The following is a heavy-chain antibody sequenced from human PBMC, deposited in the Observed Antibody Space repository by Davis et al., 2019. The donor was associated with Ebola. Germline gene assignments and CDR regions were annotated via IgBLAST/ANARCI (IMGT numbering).Heavy chain of an antibody. V-gene: IGHV4-4*02. CDR2: IYHSGST. D-gene: IGHD3-22*01. CDR3: ATLDYDSSGDQH. Sequence: SETLSLTCAVSGGSISSSNWWSWVRQPPGKGLEWIGEIYHSGSTNYNPSLKSRVTISVDKSKNQFSLKLSSVTAADTAVYYCATLDYDSSGDQHWGQGTLVTVSS. J-gene: IGHJ1*01. CDR1: GGSISSSNW.